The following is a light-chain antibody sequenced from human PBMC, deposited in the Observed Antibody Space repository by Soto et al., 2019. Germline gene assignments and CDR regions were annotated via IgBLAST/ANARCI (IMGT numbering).Light chain of an antibody. V-gene: IGKV3-20*01. CDR1: QSVNSNF. J-gene: IGKJ2*01. CDR2: GAS. CDR3: HHVGGSPPKYT. Sequence: VLAQSPGTLSLSPGESATLACRATQSVNSNFLAWYQHKVGQAPRLLLYGASIRAAGAPDRFTGGGSGTEFTLTISRVEPEDFAVYYGHHVGGSPPKYTFGQGTKLEI.